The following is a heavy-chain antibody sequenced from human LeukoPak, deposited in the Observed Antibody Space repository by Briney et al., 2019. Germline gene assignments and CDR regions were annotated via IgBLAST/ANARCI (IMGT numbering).Heavy chain of an antibody. CDR1: GFIFSSYA. Sequence: PGGSLRLSCAASGFIFSSYAMSWVRQAPGKGLEWVSTISGSGGSTYYAGSVKGRFTISRDNTKNSLYLQMNSLRAEDTAVYYCARERVNCGGDCIDYWGQGTLVTVSS. D-gene: IGHD2-21*02. J-gene: IGHJ4*02. V-gene: IGHV3-23*01. CDR2: ISGSGGST. CDR3: ARERVNCGGDCIDY.